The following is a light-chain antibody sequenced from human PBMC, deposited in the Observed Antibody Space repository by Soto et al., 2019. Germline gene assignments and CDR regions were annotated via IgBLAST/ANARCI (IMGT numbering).Light chain of an antibody. CDR2: EVN. J-gene: IGLJ1*01. CDR3: CSSGGSPTYV. Sequence: QSVLTRRASVYGSPGQSITISCTGTSSNVGSYKLVSWYQQQPGKAPKLMIFEVNKRPSGVSNRFSGSKSGNTASLTISGLKVEDEADYYCCSSGGSPTYVFGTGTKVTVL. V-gene: IGLV2-23*02. CDR1: SSNVGSYKL.